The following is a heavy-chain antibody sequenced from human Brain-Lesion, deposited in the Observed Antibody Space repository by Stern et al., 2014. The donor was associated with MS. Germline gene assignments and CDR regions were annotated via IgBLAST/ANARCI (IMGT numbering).Heavy chain of an antibody. CDR1: GGTFGTYP. CDR2: IIPIFGSP. J-gene: IGHJ5*02. V-gene: IGHV1-69*06. D-gene: IGHD5-18*01. Sequence: VQLVESGPEVKKPGSSVQVSCKASGGTFGTYPITWLRQAPGQGLEWMGRIIPIFGSPNYAQKVQGRVTITADRSTTTVYMKLSSLKSDDAAVYYCAKDGPALVTNWFDPWGRGTLVTVSS. CDR3: AKDGPALVTNWFDP.